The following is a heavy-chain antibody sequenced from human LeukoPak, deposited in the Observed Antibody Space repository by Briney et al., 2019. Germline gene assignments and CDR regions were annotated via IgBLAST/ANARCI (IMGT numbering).Heavy chain of an antibody. D-gene: IGHD1-7*01. CDR2: IYTSGST. Sequence: SETLSLTCTVSGGSISSYYWSWIRQPPGKGLEWIGYIYTSGSTNYNPSLKSRVTISVDTSKNQFSLKLSSVTAADTAVYYCATSTGTTDYWGQGTLVTVSS. V-gene: IGHV4-4*09. CDR1: GGSISSYY. CDR3: ATSTGTTDY. J-gene: IGHJ4*02.